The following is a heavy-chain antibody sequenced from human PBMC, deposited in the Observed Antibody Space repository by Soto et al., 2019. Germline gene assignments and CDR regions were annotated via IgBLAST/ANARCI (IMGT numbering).Heavy chain of an antibody. J-gene: IGHJ4*02. CDR3: TTARSVVVTATPDY. CDR1: GFTFSNAW. D-gene: IGHD2-21*02. Sequence: EVQLVESGGGMVKPGGSLRLSCAASGFTFSNAWMSWVRQAPGKGLEWVGRIKRKSDGGTTDYAAPVKGRFTISRDDSKNTLYLQTNSLKTEDTAVYYCTTARSVVVTATPDYWGQGTLVTVS. V-gene: IGHV3-15*01. CDR2: IKRKSDGGTT.